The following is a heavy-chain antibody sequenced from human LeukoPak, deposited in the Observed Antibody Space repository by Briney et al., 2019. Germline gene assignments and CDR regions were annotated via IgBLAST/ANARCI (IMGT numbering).Heavy chain of an antibody. CDR1: GYTFTSYA. V-gene: IGHV1-3*01. CDR3: ARDFSPARHNWFDP. Sequence: ASVKVSCKASGYTFTSYAMHWVRQAPGQRLERMGWINAGNGNTKYSQKFQGRVTITRDTSASTAYMELSSLRSEDTAVYYCARDFSPARHNWFDPWGQGTLVTVSS. CDR2: INAGNGNT. J-gene: IGHJ5*02.